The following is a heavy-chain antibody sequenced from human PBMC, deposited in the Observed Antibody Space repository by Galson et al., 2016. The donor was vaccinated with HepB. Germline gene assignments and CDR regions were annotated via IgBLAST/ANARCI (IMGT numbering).Heavy chain of an antibody. CDR3: ATSSDWCHAS. Sequence: SLRLSCAASGFTFSNYWMSWVRQTPEKGLEWVASIKPDGSEAYYVDSVKGRFSIPRDNAKNSLYLEMNSLRGEDTGVYYCATSSDWCHASWGQGTLVTVSS. D-gene: IGHD6-19*01. V-gene: IGHV3-7*01. CDR1: GFTFSNYW. CDR2: IKPDGSEA. J-gene: IGHJ5*02.